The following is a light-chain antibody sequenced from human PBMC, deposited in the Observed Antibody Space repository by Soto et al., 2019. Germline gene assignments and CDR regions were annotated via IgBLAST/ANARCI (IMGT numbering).Light chain of an antibody. Sequence: IVMTQSPATLSVSPGERATLSCRASQSVSSNLAWYQQKPGLAPRLLIYDASRRATGIPDRFSGSGSGADFILSISRLEPEDFAVYYCQQYGSSPWTFGQGTKVDIK. V-gene: IGKV3D-20*01. J-gene: IGKJ1*01. CDR3: QQYGSSPWT. CDR1: QSVSSN. CDR2: DAS.